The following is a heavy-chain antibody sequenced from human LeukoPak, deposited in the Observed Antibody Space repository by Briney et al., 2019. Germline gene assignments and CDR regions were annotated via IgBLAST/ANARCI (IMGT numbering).Heavy chain of an antibody. CDR2: INHSGST. V-gene: IGHV4-34*01. J-gene: IGHJ6*02. Sequence: SETLSLTCAVYGGSFSGYYWSWIRQPPGKGLEWIGEINHSGSTNYNPSLKSRVTISVDTSKNQFSLKLSSVTAADTAVYYCARAVVVVPDDYPHYYGMDVWGQGTTVTVSS. CDR3: ARAVVVVPDDYPHYYGMDV. D-gene: IGHD2-2*01. CDR1: GGSFSGYY.